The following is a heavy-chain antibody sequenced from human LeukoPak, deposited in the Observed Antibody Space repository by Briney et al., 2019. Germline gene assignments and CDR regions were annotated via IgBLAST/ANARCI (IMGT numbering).Heavy chain of an antibody. Sequence: PGGSLRLSCSASGFTFSSSWMTWVRQAPGKGLEWVANIKQDGSEQYTADSLKGRFTISRDNDKKLVFLQMNSLRVDDTAVYYCARVDPSYYYYYMDAWGNGTTVIVSS. CDR2: IKQDGSEQ. CDR3: ARVDPSYYYYYMDA. J-gene: IGHJ6*03. CDR1: GFTFSSSW. V-gene: IGHV3-7*01.